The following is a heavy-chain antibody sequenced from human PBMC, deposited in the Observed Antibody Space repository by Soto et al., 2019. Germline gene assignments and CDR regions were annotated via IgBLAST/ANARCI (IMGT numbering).Heavy chain of an antibody. CDR1: GGSISSYY. D-gene: IGHD2-15*01. CDR3: ARDLGYCSGGSCLDVWFDP. J-gene: IGHJ5*02. V-gene: IGHV4-59*01. Sequence: PSETLSLTCTVSGGSISSYYWSWIRQPPGKGLEWIGYIYYSGSTNYNPSLKSRVTISVDTSKNQFSLKLSSVTAADTAVYYCARDLGYCSGGSCLDVWFDPWGQGTLVTVSS. CDR2: IYYSGST.